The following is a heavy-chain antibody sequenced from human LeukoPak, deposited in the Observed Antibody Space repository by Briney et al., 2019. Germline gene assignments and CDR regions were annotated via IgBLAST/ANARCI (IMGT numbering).Heavy chain of an antibody. CDR3: ARDWEGNWFDP. Sequence: GESLKISFKGSGYRFTSYWIGWVRPMPGKGLEWMGIIYPGDSDTRYSPSFQGQVTISADKSISTAYLQWSSLKASDTAMYYCARDWEGNWFDPWGQGTLVTVSS. CDR2: IYPGDSDT. CDR1: GYRFTSYW. V-gene: IGHV5-51*01. D-gene: IGHD1-26*01. J-gene: IGHJ5*02.